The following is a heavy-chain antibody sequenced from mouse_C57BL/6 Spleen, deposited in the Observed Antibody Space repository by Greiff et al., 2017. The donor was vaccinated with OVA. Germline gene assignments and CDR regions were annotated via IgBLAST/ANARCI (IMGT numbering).Heavy chain of an antibody. J-gene: IGHJ3*01. CDR3: ARRDYGGFAY. CDR2: ISSGSSTI. V-gene: IGHV5-17*01. CDR1: GFTFSDYG. D-gene: IGHD1-1*01. Sequence: EVMLVESGGGLVKPGGSLKLSCAASGFTFSDYGMHWVRQAPETGLEWVAYISSGSSTIYYADTVKGRFTISRDNAKNTLFLQMTSLRSEDTAMYYCARRDYGGFAYWGQGTLVTVSA.